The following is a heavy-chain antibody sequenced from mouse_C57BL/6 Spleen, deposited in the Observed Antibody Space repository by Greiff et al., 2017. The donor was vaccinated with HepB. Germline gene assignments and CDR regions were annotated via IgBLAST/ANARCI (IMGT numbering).Heavy chain of an antibody. D-gene: IGHD1-1*01. CDR1: GFNIKDDY. J-gene: IGHJ3*01. V-gene: IGHV14-4*01. CDR3: TPSTVVEGWFAY. Sequence: DVKLQESGAELVRPGASVKLSCTASGFNIKDDYMHWVKQRPEQGLEWIGWIDPENGDTESASKFQGKATITADTSSNTAYLQLSSLTSEDTAVYYCTPSTVVEGWFAYWGQGTLVTVSA. CDR2: IDPENGDT.